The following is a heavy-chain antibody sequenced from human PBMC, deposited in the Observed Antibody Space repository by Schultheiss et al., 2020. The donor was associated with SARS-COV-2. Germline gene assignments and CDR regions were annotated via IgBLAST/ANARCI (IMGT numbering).Heavy chain of an antibody. J-gene: IGHJ4*02. D-gene: IGHD1-20*01. CDR1: GGTFRSYA. V-gene: IGHV1-69*05. Sequence: SVKVSCKASGGTFRSYAISWVRQAPGQGLEWMGGIIPIFGTANYAQKFQGRVTMTRDTSTSTVYMELSSLRSEDTAVYYCARGGITGTVIDYWGQGTLVTVSS. CDR2: IIPIFGTA. CDR3: ARGGITGTVIDY.